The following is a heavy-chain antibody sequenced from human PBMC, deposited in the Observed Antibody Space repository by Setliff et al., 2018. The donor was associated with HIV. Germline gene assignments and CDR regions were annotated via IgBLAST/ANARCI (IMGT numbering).Heavy chain of an antibody. V-gene: IGHV3-74*03. D-gene: IGHD3-3*01. J-gene: IGHJ4*02. Sequence: GGSLRLSCAASGFTFSTYWMHWVRQAPGKGLVWVSHINNDGRKTTYADSVKGRFTVSRDNAKNTLYLQMNSLTVEDTGVYYCARLYDRYDDSGYYHPVQALSYWGQGAQVTVSS. CDR3: ARLYDRYDDSGYYHPVQALSY. CDR1: GFTFSTYW. CDR2: INNDGRKT.